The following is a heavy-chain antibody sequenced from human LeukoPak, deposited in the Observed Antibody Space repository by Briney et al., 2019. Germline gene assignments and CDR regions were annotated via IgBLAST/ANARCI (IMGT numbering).Heavy chain of an antibody. D-gene: IGHD6-13*01. CDR3: ARDLSISWSDWFDP. J-gene: IGHJ5*02. Sequence: GASVKVSCKASGYTFSAYYIHWVRQAPGQGLEWMGCINPHSGNTNYAQKFQGRVTMNRNTSITTAYMELTRLGSDDTALYYCARDLSISWSDWFDPWGQGTLVTVSS. CDR1: GYTFSAYY. V-gene: IGHV1-2*02. CDR2: INPHSGNT.